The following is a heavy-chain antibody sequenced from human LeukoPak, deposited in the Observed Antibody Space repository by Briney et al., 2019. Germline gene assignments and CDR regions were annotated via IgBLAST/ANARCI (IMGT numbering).Heavy chain of an antibody. CDR2: INPNSGGT. Sequence: GASVKVSCKASGYTFTGYYIHWVRQAPGQGLEWMGWINPNSGGTNYAQKFQGRVIMPRDTSISTAYMELSRLRSDDTAVYYCARDEYHLLRFDPWGQGTLVTVSS. J-gene: IGHJ5*02. V-gene: IGHV1-2*02. CDR1: GYTFTGYY. CDR3: ARDEYHLLRFDP. D-gene: IGHD2-2*01.